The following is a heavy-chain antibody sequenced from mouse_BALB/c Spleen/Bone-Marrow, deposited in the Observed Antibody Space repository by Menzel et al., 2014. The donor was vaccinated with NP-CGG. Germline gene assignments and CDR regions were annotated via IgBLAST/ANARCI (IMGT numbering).Heavy chain of an antibody. Sequence: VQLQQSGAELARPGASVKLSCKASGYTFTSYWMQWVKQRPGQGLEWIGAIYPGDGDTRYTQKFKGKATLTADKSSSTAYMQLSSLASEDSAVYYYARSDYDAFDYWGQGTTLTVSS. V-gene: IGHV1-87*01. CDR2: IYPGDGDT. CDR3: ARSDYDAFDY. D-gene: IGHD2-4*01. CDR1: GYTFTSYW. J-gene: IGHJ2*01.